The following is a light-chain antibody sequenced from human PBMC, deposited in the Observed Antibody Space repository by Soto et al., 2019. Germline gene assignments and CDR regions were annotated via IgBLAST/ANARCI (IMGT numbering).Light chain of an antibody. Sequence: EIVLTQSPATLSLSPGERATLSCRASQSVSSYFAWYQQKPGQAPRLLIYDASSSATGIPARFSGSGSGTDFTLTISSLEPEDFAVYYCQQRSDWPLTFGKGTKVEIK. CDR1: QSVSSY. CDR3: QQRSDWPLT. CDR2: DAS. V-gene: IGKV3-11*01. J-gene: IGKJ1*01.